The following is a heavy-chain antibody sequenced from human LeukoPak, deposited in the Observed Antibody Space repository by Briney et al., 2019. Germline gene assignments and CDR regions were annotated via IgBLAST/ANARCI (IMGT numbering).Heavy chain of an antibody. Sequence: PGRSLRLSCAASGFTFSSYAMHWVRQAPGKGLEWVGFIRSKAYGGTTEYAASVKGRFTISRDDSKSIAYLQMNSLKTEDTAVYYCTRERYFDWLLSFDYWGQGTLVTVSS. CDR1: GFTFSSYA. D-gene: IGHD3-9*01. CDR2: IRSKAYGGTT. V-gene: IGHV3-49*04. J-gene: IGHJ4*02. CDR3: TRERYFDWLLSFDY.